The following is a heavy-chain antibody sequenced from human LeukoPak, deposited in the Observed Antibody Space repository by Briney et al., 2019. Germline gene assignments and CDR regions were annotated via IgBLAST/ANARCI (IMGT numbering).Heavy chain of an antibody. CDR3: ARVGDGYNFIS. Sequence: PGGSLRLSCAASGFTFTSFAMSWVRQAPGKGLEWVSTISRSGVATYYVNSVKGRFTISRDNSKNTVYLQMNSLRAEDTAVYYCARVGDGYNFISWGQGTLVTVSS. CDR1: GFTFTSFA. D-gene: IGHD5-24*01. CDR2: ISRSGVAT. V-gene: IGHV3-23*01. J-gene: IGHJ4*02.